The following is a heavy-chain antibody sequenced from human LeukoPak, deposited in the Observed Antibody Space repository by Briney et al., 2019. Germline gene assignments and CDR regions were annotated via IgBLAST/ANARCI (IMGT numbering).Heavy chain of an antibody. CDR1: GGSFSGYN. Sequence: SETLSLTCAVYGGSFSGYNWSWIRQPPGKGLEWIGEINHSGSTNYNPSLKSRVTISVDTSKNQFSLKLSSVTAADTAVYYCARGEDAFDIWGQGTMVTVSS. J-gene: IGHJ3*02. CDR3: ARGEDAFDI. CDR2: INHSGST. V-gene: IGHV4-34*01.